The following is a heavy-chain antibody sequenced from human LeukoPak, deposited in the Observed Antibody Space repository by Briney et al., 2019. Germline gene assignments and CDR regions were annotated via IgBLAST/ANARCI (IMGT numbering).Heavy chain of an antibody. J-gene: IGHJ4*02. CDR2: INRDGTGT. CDR1: GSIFSDYW. V-gene: IGHV3-74*01. D-gene: IGHD6-19*01. Sequence: GGSLRLSCAPSGSIFSDYWSHWVRQTPGQGLVWVAAINRDGTGTSHADSVRGRFTVSRDNAKNTLYLQLNSLRADDSAVYYCARGLSYAVAYGDYWGQGTLVTVSS. CDR3: ARGLSYAVAYGDY.